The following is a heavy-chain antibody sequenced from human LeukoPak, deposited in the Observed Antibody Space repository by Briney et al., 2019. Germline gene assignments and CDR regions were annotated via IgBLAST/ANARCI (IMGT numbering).Heavy chain of an antibody. CDR3: AKGTPSYCSGGSCYSDYFDY. CDR1: GFTFSSYA. Sequence: GGSLRLSCAASGFTFSSYAMSWVRQAPGKGLEWVSAVSGSGGSTYYADSVKGRYTISRDNSKNTLYLQMNSLRAEDTAVYYCAKGTPSYCSGGSCYSDYFDYWGQGTLVTVSS. D-gene: IGHD2-15*01. J-gene: IGHJ4*02. V-gene: IGHV3-23*01. CDR2: VSGSGGST.